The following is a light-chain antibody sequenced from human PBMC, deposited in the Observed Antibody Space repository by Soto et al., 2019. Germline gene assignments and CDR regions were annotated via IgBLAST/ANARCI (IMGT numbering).Light chain of an antibody. CDR2: DND. Sequence: QSVLTQPPSVSAAPGQKVTISCSGSSSNIGNNYVSWYQQLPGTAPKILIYDNDKRSSGIPDRFSGSKSGTSATLGITGLQTGDETDYYCGTWDSSLSAVVFGGGTKVTVL. CDR3: GTWDSSLSAVV. V-gene: IGLV1-51*01. CDR1: SSNIGNNY. J-gene: IGLJ2*01.